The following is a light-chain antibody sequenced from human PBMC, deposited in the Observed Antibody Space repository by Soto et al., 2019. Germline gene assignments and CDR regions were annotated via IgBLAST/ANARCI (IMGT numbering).Light chain of an antibody. V-gene: IGKV1-5*01. CDR2: DAS. J-gene: IGKJ4*01. CDR1: QSISSW. Sequence: DIQMTQSPSTLSASVGDIVTITCRASQSISSWVAWYQQKPGQAPKLLIYDASSLESGFPSRFSGSGSGTEFTLTISSLQPDDFATYYCQQYNSYSLTFGGGTKVEIK. CDR3: QQYNSYSLT.